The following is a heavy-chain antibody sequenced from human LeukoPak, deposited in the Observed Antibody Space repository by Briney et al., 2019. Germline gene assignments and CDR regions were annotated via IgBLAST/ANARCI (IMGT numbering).Heavy chain of an antibody. CDR2: ISYDGSNE. CDR3: ARDLGFRMVRGVMGP. J-gene: IGHJ5*02. CDR1: GFTFSSYA. V-gene: IGHV3-30-3*01. Sequence: GGSLRLSCAASGFTFSSYAMHWVRQAPGKGLEWVAVISYDGSNEYYADSVKGRFTISRDNSKNTLYLQMNSLRAEDTAVYYCARDLGFRMVRGVMGPWGQGTLVTVSS. D-gene: IGHD3-10*01.